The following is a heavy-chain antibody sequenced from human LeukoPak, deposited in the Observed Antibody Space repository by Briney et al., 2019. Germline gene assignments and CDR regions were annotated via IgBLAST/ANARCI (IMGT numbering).Heavy chain of an antibody. J-gene: IGHJ5*02. D-gene: IGHD3-3*01. Sequence: ASVKVSCKASGYTFTGYYMHWVRQAPGQGLEWMGWINPNGGGTNYAQKFQGRVTMTRDTSISTAYMELSRLRSDDTAVYYCARDREGDFWSGENWFDPWGQGTLVTVSS. CDR3: ARDREGDFWSGENWFDP. CDR1: GYTFTGYY. V-gene: IGHV1-2*02. CDR2: INPNGGGT.